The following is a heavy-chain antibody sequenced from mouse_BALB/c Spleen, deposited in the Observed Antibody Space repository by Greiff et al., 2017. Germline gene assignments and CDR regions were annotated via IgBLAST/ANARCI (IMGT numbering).Heavy chain of an antibody. D-gene: IGHD1-1*01. Sequence: VQLVESGPGLVAPSQSLSITCTVSGFSLTSYGVHWVRQPPGKGLEWLGVIWAGGSTNYNSALMSRLSISKDNSKSQVFLKMNSLQTDDTAMYYCARVNYYGSSYYAMDYWGQGTSVTVSS. CDR1: GFSLTSYG. V-gene: IGHV2-9*02. CDR2: IWAGGST. CDR3: ARVNYYGSSYYAMDY. J-gene: IGHJ4*01.